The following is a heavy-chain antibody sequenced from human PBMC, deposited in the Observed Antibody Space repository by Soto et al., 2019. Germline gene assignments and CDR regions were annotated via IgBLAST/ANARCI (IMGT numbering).Heavy chain of an antibody. CDR3: AKDKWELLGQSYFDY. Sequence: GGSLRLSCAASGFTFSSYGMHWGGQAPGKGLEWVAVISYDGSNKYYADSVKGRFTISRDNSKNTLYLQMNSLRAEDTAVYYCAKDKWELLGQSYFDYWGQGTLVTVSS. D-gene: IGHD1-26*01. V-gene: IGHV3-30*18. J-gene: IGHJ4*02. CDR2: ISYDGSNK. CDR1: GFTFSSYG.